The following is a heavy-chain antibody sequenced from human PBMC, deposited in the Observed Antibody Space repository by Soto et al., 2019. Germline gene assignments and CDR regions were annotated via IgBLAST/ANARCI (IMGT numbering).Heavy chain of an antibody. CDR1: GFTFTSSA. D-gene: IGHD4-17*01. V-gene: IGHV1-58*01. Sequence: GASVKVSCKASGFTFTSSAVQWVRQARGQRLEWIGWIVVGSGNTNYAQKFQERVTITRDMSTSTAYMELSSLRSEDTAVYYCAALTPYGDYDLRMDVWGQGTTVTVSS. CDR2: IVVGSGNT. J-gene: IGHJ6*02. CDR3: AALTPYGDYDLRMDV.